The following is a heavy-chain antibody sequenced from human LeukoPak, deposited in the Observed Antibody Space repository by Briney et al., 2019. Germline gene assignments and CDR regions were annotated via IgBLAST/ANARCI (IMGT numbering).Heavy chain of an antibody. CDR1: GGSISSGDYC. D-gene: IGHD2-2*01. CDR3: ARELGYCSSTSCYPDY. V-gene: IGHV4-30-4*08. J-gene: IGHJ4*02. Sequence: PSQTLSLTCTVSGGSISSGDYCWSWIRQPPGKGLEWIGYIYYSGSTYYNPSLKSRVTISVDTSKNQFSLKLSSVTAADTAVYYCARELGYCSSTSCYPDYWGQGTLVTVSS. CDR2: IYYSGST.